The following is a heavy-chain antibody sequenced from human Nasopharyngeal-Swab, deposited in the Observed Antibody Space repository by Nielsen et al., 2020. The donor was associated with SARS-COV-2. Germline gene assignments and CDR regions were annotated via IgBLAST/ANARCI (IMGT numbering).Heavy chain of an antibody. V-gene: IGHV3-9*01. Sequence: SLKISCEASGFTFDDYAMHWVRQAPGKGLEWVSGISWNSGSIGYADSVKGRFTISRDNAKNSLYLQMNSLRAEDTALYYCAKLGYFDLWGRGTLVTVSS. CDR2: ISWNSGSI. CDR3: AKLGYFDL. CDR1: GFTFDDYA. J-gene: IGHJ2*01.